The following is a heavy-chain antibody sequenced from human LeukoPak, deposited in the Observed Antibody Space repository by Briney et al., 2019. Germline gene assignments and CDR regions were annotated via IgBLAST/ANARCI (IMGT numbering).Heavy chain of an antibody. CDR2: INYNGAIT. CDR1: GFTFVDYG. CDR3: ARGRYSSSWSRFDY. D-gene: IGHD6-13*01. J-gene: IGHJ4*02. V-gene: IGHV3-20*04. Sequence: PGGSLRLSCATSGFTFVDYGLSWVRRAPGKGLEWLCAINYNGAITDYADSVKGRFTISRHNSKNTLYLQMNSLRAEDTAVYYCARGRYSSSWSRFDYWGQGTLVTVSS.